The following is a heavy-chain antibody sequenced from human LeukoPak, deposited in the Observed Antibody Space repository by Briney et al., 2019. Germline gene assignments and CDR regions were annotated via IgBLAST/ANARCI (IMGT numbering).Heavy chain of an antibody. CDR1: GGSISSYY. V-gene: IGHV4-59*08. CDR3: ARKPYYYDSGWFDP. Sequence: SETLSLTCTVSGGSISSYYWSWIRQPPGKGLEWIGYIHYSGSTNYNPSLKSRVTISVDTSKNQFSLKLSSVTAADTAVYYCARKPYYYDSGWFDPWGQGTLVTVSS. CDR2: IHYSGST. J-gene: IGHJ5*02. D-gene: IGHD3-22*01.